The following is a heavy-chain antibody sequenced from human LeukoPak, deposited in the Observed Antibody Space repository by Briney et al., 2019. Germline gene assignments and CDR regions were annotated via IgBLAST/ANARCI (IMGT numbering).Heavy chain of an antibody. V-gene: IGHV4-34*01. CDR1: GGSFSGYY. CDR2: INHSGST. Sequence: PSETRALTCAVYGGSFSGYYWSWIRQPPGKGLEWIGEINHSGSTNYNPSLKSRVTISVDTSKNQFSLKLSSVTAADTAVYYCALSPYYGSGSYYYWGQGTLVTVSS. D-gene: IGHD3-10*01. J-gene: IGHJ4*02. CDR3: ALSPYYGSGSYYY.